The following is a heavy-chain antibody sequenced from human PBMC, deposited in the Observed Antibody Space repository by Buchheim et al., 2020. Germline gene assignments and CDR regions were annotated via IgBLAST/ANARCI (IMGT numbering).Heavy chain of an antibody. D-gene: IGHD2-15*01. CDR2: IGTAGDT. J-gene: IGHJ5*02. CDR1: GFTFSSYD. Sequence: EVQLVESGGGLVQPGGSLRLSCAASGFTFSSYDMHWVRQATGKGLEWVSAIGTAGDTYYPGSVKGRFTISRENAKNSLYLQMNSLRAGDTAVYYCARAHYCSGGSCYVPGWFDPWGQGTL. CDR3: ARAHYCSGGSCYVPGWFDP. V-gene: IGHV3-13*01.